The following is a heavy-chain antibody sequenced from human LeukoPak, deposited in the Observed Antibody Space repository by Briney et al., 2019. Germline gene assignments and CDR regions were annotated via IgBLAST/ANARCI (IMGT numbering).Heavy chain of an antibody. J-gene: IGHJ3*02. V-gene: IGHV3-48*03. CDR3: ARLSLAARDGAFDI. D-gene: IGHD6-6*01. Sequence: GGSLRLSCAASGFTFSSYEMNWVRQAPGKGLEWVSYISSSGGTIYYADSVKGRFTISRDNAKNSLYLQVNSLRAEDTALYYCARLSLAARDGAFDIWGQGTVVTVSS. CDR1: GFTFSSYE. CDR2: ISSSGGTI.